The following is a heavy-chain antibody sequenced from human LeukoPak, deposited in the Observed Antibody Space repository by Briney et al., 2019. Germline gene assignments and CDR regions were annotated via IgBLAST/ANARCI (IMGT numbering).Heavy chain of an antibody. CDR3: ARYTDHYYFDY. CDR1: GYRFTSYW. CDR2: IYPGDSDT. D-gene: IGHD1-1*01. Sequence: HGESLKISCKGSGYRFTSYWIGWVRQMPGKGLEWMGIIYPGDSDTRYSPSFQGQVTISADKSISTAYLQWSSLNTSDTAMYYCARYTDHYYFDYWGQGTLVTVSS. V-gene: IGHV5-51*01. J-gene: IGHJ4*02.